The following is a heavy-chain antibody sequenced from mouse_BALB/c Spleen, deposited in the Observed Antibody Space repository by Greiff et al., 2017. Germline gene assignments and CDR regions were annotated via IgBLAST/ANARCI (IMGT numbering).Heavy chain of an antibody. J-gene: IGHJ2*01. D-gene: IGHD2-2*01. Sequence: EVKVVESGGGLVQPGGSRKLSCAASGFTFSSFGMHWVRQAPEKGLEWVAYISSGSSTIYYADTVKGRFTISRDNPKNTLFLQMTSLRSEDTAMYYCARSGGYDENYFDYWGQGTTLTVSS. V-gene: IGHV5-17*02. CDR2: ISSGSSTI. CDR1: GFTFSSFG. CDR3: ARSGGYDENYFDY.